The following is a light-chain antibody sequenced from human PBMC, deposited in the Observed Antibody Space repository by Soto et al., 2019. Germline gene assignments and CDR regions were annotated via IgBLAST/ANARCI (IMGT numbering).Light chain of an antibody. Sequence: QSALTQPASVSGSPGQSITISCAGTMRDVGAYNLVSWYQQHPGRAPQLIIYEVRNRPSGISFRFSGSKSGNTASLTISGPQAEDEADYSCSSYTSKSSLIFGGGTKLTVL. CDR1: MRDVGAYNL. CDR2: EVR. J-gene: IGLJ2*01. V-gene: IGLV2-14*01. CDR3: SSYTSKSSLI.